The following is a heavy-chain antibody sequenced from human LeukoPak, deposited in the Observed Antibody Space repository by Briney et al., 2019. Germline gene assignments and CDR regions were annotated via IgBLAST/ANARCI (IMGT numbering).Heavy chain of an antibody. CDR2: IYPGDSDT. Sequence: GESLKISCKGSGYSSTNNWIGWVRQMPGKGLEWMGIIYPGDSDTTYSPSFQGQVTISADKSISTAYLQWSSLKASDTAMYYCVRDGYSSGWAFDYWGQGTLVTVSS. CDR1: GYSSTNNW. D-gene: IGHD6-19*01. J-gene: IGHJ4*02. V-gene: IGHV5-51*01. CDR3: VRDGYSSGWAFDY.